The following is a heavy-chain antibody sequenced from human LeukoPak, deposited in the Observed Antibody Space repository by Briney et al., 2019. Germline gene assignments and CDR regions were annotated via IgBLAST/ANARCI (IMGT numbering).Heavy chain of an antibody. Sequence: LSGGSLRLSCAASGFTFSSYAMSWVRQAPGKGLEWVSAISGSGGSTYYADSVKGRFTIPRDNSKNTLYLQMNSLRAEDTAVYYCAKEGYYGDHFDYWGQGTLVTVSS. J-gene: IGHJ4*02. V-gene: IGHV3-23*01. CDR1: GFTFSSYA. D-gene: IGHD4-17*01. CDR2: ISGSGGST. CDR3: AKEGYYGDHFDY.